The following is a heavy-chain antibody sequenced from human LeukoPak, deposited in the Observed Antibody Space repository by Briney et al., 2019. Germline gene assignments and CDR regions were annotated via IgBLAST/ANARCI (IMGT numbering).Heavy chain of an antibody. CDR2: MNPNSGNT. D-gene: IGHD3-3*01. V-gene: IGHV1-8*01. Sequence: ASVKVSCKASGYTFTSYDINWVRQATGQGLEWMGWMNPNSGNTGYAQKFQGRVTMTTDTSTSTAYMELRSLRSDDTAVYYCARDRPNYDFWSGYHLSLDYWGQGTLVTVSS. CDR1: GYTFTSYD. CDR3: ARDRPNYDFWSGYHLSLDY. J-gene: IGHJ4*02.